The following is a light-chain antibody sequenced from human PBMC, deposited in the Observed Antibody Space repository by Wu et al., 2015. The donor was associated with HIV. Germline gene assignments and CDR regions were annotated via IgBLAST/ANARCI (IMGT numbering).Light chain of an antibody. CDR3: QQYNNWPPYT. J-gene: IGKJ2*01. CDR2: GAS. Sequence: EIVMTQSPATLSVSPGERAILSCRASQSISSDLAWYQQKTGQAPRLLIYGASTRATGIPDRFSGSGSGTEFTLIISSLQSEDFAVYYCQQYNNWPPYTFGQGSKLEIK. V-gene: IGKV3-15*01. CDR1: QSISSD.